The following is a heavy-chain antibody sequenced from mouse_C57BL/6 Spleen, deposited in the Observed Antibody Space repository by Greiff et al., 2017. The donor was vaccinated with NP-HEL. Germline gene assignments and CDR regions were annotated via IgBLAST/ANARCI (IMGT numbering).Heavy chain of an antibody. Sequence: QVQLQQPGAELVKPGASVKLSCKASGYTFTSHWMHWVKQRPGQGLEWIGMIHPNSGSTNYNEKLKSKATLTVDKSSSTAYMQLSSLTSEDSAVYYCARTPPATVEADYYAMDYWGQGTSVTVSS. D-gene: IGHD1-1*01. CDR1: GYTFTSHW. CDR2: IHPNSGST. J-gene: IGHJ4*01. V-gene: IGHV1-64*01. CDR3: ARTPPATVEADYYAMDY.